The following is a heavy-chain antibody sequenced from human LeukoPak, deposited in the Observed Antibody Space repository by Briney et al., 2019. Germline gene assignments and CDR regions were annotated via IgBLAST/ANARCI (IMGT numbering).Heavy chain of an antibody. V-gene: IGHV4-59*01. D-gene: IGHD4-23*01. Sequence: SETLSLTCTVSGGSISGYYYNWIRQPPGKGLEWIGYIYYSGSTNYNPSLKRRVTISLDTSKNQFSLKLSSVTTADTAVYYCARSVVTLYWYFDLWGRGTLVTVSS. CDR2: IYYSGST. CDR3: ARSVVTLYWYFDL. CDR1: GGSISGYY. J-gene: IGHJ2*01.